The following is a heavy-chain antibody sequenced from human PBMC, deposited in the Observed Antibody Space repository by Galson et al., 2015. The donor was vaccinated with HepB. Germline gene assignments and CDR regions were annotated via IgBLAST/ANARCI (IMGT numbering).Heavy chain of an antibody. CDR1: GFTFSTYW. CDR3: ARRRCTGGSCYSDY. D-gene: IGHD2-8*02. V-gene: IGHV3-74*01. J-gene: IGHJ4*02. CDR2: INSDGIST. Sequence: SLRLSCAASGFTFSTYWMHWVRQGPGKGLVWVPRINSDGISTSYADSVKGRFTISRDNPKNTLSLQMNSLRTEDTAVYYCARRRCTGGSCYSDYWGQGTLVTVSS.